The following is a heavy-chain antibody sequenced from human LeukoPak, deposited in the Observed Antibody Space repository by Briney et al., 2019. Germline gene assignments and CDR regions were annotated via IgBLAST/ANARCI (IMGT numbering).Heavy chain of an antibody. D-gene: IGHD3-10*02. J-gene: IGHJ6*04. V-gene: IGHV3-48*03. Sequence: GGFLRLSCAASGFTFSSYEMNWVRQAPGKGLEWVSYISSSGSTIYYADSVKGRFTISRDNAKNSLYLQMNSLRAEDTAVYYCAELGITMIGGVWGKGATVTISS. CDR2: ISSSGSTI. CDR1: GFTFSSYE. CDR3: AELGITMIGGV.